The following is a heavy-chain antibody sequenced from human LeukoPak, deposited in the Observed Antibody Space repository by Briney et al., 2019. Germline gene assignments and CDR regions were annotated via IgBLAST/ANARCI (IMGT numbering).Heavy chain of an antibody. Sequence: ASVKVSCKVSGNTLSELSINWVRQGPEKGLEWMGGVDLEEGEIMYAPKYQGRVTMTEDTSTDTAYMELSSLRSEDTAVYYCARGESRTWFDPWGQGTLVTVSS. CDR3: ARGESRTWFDP. D-gene: IGHD3-10*01. J-gene: IGHJ5*02. V-gene: IGHV1-24*01. CDR2: VDLEEGEI. CDR1: GNTLSELS.